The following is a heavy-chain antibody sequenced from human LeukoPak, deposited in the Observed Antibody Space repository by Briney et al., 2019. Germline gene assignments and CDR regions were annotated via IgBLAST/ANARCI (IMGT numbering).Heavy chain of an antibody. V-gene: IGHV4-39*01. J-gene: IGHJ4*02. CDR1: DGSINNDNYY. D-gene: IGHD2-15*01. Sequence: PETLSLTCTVSDGSINNDNYYWVWIRQPPGKGLEWIGNIYYSGSTYYNPSLKSRVTISVDTSKNQFSLNLSSVTAADTAVYYCARQKNSPHCSGGTCYLDYWGQGTLVTVSS. CDR2: IYYSGST. CDR3: ARQKNSPHCSGGTCYLDY.